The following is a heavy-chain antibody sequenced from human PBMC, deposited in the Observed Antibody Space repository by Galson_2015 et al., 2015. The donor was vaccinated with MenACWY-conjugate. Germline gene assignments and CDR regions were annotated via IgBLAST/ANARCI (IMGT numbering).Heavy chain of an antibody. V-gene: IGHV3-48*02. CDR2: ITSSSTTI. J-gene: IGHJ4*02. Sequence: NWVRRAPGQGLEWFSYITSSSTTICYADSVKGRFTISRDNAKNSLYLQMNSLRDEDTAVYYCARDREDYEHVWGTYRPHYFDYWGRGTLLTVSS. CDR3: ARDREDYEHVWGTYRPHYFDY. D-gene: IGHD3-16*02.